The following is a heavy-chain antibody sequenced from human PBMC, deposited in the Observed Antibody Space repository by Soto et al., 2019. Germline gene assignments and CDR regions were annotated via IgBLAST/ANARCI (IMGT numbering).Heavy chain of an antibody. V-gene: IGHV3-23*01. Sequence: GGSLRLSCAASGFTFSSYAMSWVRQAPGKGLEWVSAISGSGGGKYYEDSGKGRFTISRDNSKNTRYLQMNSLRAEDTAVYYCAKDPRYCSSTSCYASDAFDIWGQGTMVTVSS. J-gene: IGHJ3*02. D-gene: IGHD2-2*01. CDR3: AKDPRYCSSTSCYASDAFDI. CDR1: GFTFSSYA. CDR2: ISGSGGGK.